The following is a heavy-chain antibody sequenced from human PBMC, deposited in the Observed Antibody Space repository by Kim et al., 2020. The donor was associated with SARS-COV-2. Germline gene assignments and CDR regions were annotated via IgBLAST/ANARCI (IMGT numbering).Heavy chain of an antibody. CDR2: INHSGST. J-gene: IGHJ3*02. CDR1: GGSFSGYY. CDR3: ARAYTVTLLGGAFDI. Sequence: SETLSLTCAVYGGSFSGYYWSWIRQPPGKGLEWIGEINHSGSTNYNPSLKSRVTISVDTSKNQFSLKLSSVTAADTAVYYCARAYTVTLLGGAFDIWGQG. D-gene: IGHD4-17*01. V-gene: IGHV4-34*01.